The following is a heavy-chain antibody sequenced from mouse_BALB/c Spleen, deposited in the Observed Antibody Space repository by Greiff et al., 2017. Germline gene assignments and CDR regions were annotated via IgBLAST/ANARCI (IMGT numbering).Heavy chain of an antibody. D-gene: IGHD2-1*01. CDR2: INPSTGYT. V-gene: IGHV1-7*01. J-gene: IGHJ3*01. Sequence: VQLQQSGAELAKPGASVKMSCKASGYTFTSYWMHWVKQRPGQGLDWIGYINPSTGYTEYNQKFKDKATLTADKSSSTAYMQLSSLTSEDSAVEYWVREGNYGGCAYWGQGTLVTVSA. CDR1: GYTFTSYW. CDR3: VREGNYGGCAY.